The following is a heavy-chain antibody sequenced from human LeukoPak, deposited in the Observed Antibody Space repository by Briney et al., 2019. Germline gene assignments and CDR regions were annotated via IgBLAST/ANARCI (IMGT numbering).Heavy chain of an antibody. D-gene: IGHD5/OR15-5a*01. V-gene: IGHV4-61*02. J-gene: IGHJ3*02. CDR2: IYTSGST. Sequence: SETLSLTCTVSGGSISSSSYYWSWIRQPAGKGLEWIGRIYTSGSTNYNPSLKSRVTISVDRSKNQFSLRLSSVTAADTAVYYCARDSRVSDAFDIWGQGTMVTVSS. CDR3: ARDSRVSDAFDI. CDR1: GGSISSSSYY.